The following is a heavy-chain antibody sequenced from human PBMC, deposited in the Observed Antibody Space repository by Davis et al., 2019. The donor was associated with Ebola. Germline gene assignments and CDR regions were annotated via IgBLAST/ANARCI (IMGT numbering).Heavy chain of an antibody. D-gene: IGHD6-19*01. CDR2: IYYSGST. CDR1: GGSISSSSYY. V-gene: IGHV4-39*02. CDR3: ARDLRAVAGMNWCDP. J-gene: IGHJ5*02. Sequence: SETLSLTCTVSGGSISSSSYYWGWIRQPPGKGLEWIGSIYYSGSTYYNPSLKSRVTISVDTSKNQFSLKLSSVTAADTAVYYCARDLRAVAGMNWCDPWGQGTLVTVSS.